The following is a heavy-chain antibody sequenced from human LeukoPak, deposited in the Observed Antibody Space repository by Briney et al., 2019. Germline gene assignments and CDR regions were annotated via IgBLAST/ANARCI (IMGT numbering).Heavy chain of an antibody. CDR2: VYYSGGT. CDR3: ARGQKYRNGYTVTELGSGYFDY. CDR1: GGSVSGFY. D-gene: IGHD5-18*01. J-gene: IGHJ4*02. Sequence: SETLSLTCTVSGGSVSGFYWSWIRQPPGKGLEWIGSVYYSGGTNYNPSLKSRVAISADTSKNHFSLTLSSVTAADTAVYYCARGQKYRNGYTVTELGSGYFDYWGQGTLVTVSS. V-gene: IGHV4-59*02.